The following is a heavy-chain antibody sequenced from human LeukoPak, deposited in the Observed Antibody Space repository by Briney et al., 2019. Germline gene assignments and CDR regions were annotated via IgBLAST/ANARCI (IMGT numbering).Heavy chain of an antibody. CDR2: IHCSEST. J-gene: IGHJ3*02. V-gene: IGHV4-59*08. D-gene: IGHD3-10*01. CDR1: GGSIRSYY. Sequence: SETLSLTCTVSGGSIRSYYRGWIRQPPGKGLEWIWYIHCSESTKYTPSLKSRVTMSVDTSKNQSSLKLSSVTAADTAVYYCASRSGSFSDALDIWGQGTLVTVSS. CDR3: ASRSGSFSDALDI.